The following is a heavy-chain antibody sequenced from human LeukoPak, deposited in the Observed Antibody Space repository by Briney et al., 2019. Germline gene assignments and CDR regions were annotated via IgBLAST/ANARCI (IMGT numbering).Heavy chain of an antibody. CDR1: GGSISSGGYY. Sequence: PSETLSLTCTVSGGSISSGGYYWSWIRQHPGKGLEWIGYIYYSGSTYYNPSLKSRVTISVDTSKNQFSLKLSSVTAADTAVYYCARGPIPLRSLDYWGQGTLVTVSS. J-gene: IGHJ4*02. D-gene: IGHD3-3*01. CDR2: IYYSGST. CDR3: ARGPIPLRSLDY. V-gene: IGHV4-31*03.